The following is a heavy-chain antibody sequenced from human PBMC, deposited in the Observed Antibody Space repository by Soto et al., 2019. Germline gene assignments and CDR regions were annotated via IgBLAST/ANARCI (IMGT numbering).Heavy chain of an antibody. CDR1: GGSISSYY. V-gene: IGHV4-59*08. CDR3: ASYSASAAFYFDY. CDR2: IYYSGST. Sequence: PSETLSLTCTVSGGSISSYYWSWIRQPPGKGLEWIGYIYYSGSTNYNPSLKSRVTISVDTSKNQFSLKLSSVTAADTAVYYCASYSASAAFYFDYWGHGPLVTV. D-gene: IGHD1-26*01. J-gene: IGHJ4*01.